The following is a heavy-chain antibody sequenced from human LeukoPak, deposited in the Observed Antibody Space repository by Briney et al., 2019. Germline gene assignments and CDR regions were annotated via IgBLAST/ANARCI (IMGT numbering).Heavy chain of an antibody. CDR2: VVVTGGAT. Sequence: GGSLRLSCAASGFTFRNFAMSWVRQARGKGLEWLSTVVVTGGATYYADSVTGRFTISRDNSKNTLYLHMNSLRVEDTAVYYCAKDDGGEYHLFDYWGQGTLVTVSS. D-gene: IGHD3-16*01. V-gene: IGHV3-23*01. J-gene: IGHJ4*02. CDR3: AKDDGGEYHLFDY. CDR1: GFTFRNFA.